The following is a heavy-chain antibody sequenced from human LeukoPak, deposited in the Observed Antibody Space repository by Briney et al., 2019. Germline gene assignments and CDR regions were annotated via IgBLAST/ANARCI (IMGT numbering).Heavy chain of an antibody. V-gene: IGHV4-59*01. CDR3: ARGGDSSGYEYYFDY. J-gene: IGHJ4*02. Sequence: SETLSLTCTVSDGSITNYDWSWVRQPPGKGLEFIGHVHYSGTTNYNPSLRSRVTISIDTSKKHFFLKLKSVTAADTAVYYCARGGDSSGYEYYFDYWGQGTLVTVSS. D-gene: IGHD3-22*01. CDR2: VHYSGTT. CDR1: DGSITNYD.